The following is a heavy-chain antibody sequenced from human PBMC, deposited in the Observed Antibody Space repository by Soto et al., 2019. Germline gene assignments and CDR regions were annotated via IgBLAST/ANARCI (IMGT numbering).Heavy chain of an antibody. CDR2: IIPHFGTT. Sequence: QVQAVQQGVDVSRPGSSVKVSCKAPGDTFKNCFISWVLQAPGQGLEWMGGIIPHFGTTDFAKRFQGRLTITTDDSTTTAYMELSRLRSADTATYYCAAELGFGKLSVVWGQGTTVIVSS. CDR3: AAELGFGKLSVV. V-gene: IGHV1-69*01. D-gene: IGHD3-10*01. J-gene: IGHJ6*02. CDR1: GDTFKNCF.